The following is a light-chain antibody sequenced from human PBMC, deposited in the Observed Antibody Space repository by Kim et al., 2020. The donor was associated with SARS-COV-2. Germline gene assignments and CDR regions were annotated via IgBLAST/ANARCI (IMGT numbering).Light chain of an antibody. J-gene: IGKJ4*01. CDR1: QSVGNNY. Sequence: EIVLTQSPDTLSLSAGEGATLSCRASQSVGNNYLAWYQQKPGQAPRLLIYDASSRATGIPDRFSGSGSGTDFTLTIRRLEPEDFGVYYCHQCADAPLTFGGGTKVDIK. V-gene: IGKV3-20*01. CDR2: DAS. CDR3: HQCADAPLT.